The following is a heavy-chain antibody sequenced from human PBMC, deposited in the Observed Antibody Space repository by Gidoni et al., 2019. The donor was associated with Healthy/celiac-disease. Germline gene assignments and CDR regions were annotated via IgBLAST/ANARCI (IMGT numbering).Heavy chain of an antibody. Sequence: EVQLVASGGGLVTPGGSLRLCWAASGFTFSSYSMNWVLQAPGKGLGWVSSISSSCTYMSYADSVKGRFTISRDNAKNSLYLQMNSLRAEDTAVYYCARGGNSEVAHWGQGALVSVSS. J-gene: IGHJ5*02. D-gene: IGHD2-21*02. CDR3: ARGGNSEVAH. CDR1: GFTFSSYS. CDR2: ISSSCTYM. V-gene: IGHV3-21*01.